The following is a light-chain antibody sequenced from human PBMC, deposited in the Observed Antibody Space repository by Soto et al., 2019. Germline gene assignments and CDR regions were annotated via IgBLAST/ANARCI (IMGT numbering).Light chain of an antibody. CDR2: DAS. Sequence: EIVLTQSPATLSLSPGERATISCGASQSVSNSLAWYQQKPGQAPRLLIYDASNSTTGIPARFSGSGSGTDITLTISILKPEDFEVEYCQQRSNYPPMYTFGQGTKLEIK. CDR3: QQRSNYPPMYT. CDR1: QSVSNS. J-gene: IGKJ2*01. V-gene: IGKV3-11*01.